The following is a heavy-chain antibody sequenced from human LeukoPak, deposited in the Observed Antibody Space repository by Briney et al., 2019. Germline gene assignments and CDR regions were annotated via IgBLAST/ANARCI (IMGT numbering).Heavy chain of an antibody. D-gene: IGHD3-10*01. CDR1: GGTFSSYG. CDR2: ISAYNGNT. Sequence: RASVKVSCKASGGTFSSYGISWVRQAPGQGLEWMGWISAYNGNTNYAQKLQGRVTMTTDTSTSTAYMELRSLRSDDTAVYYCARGPKLLWFGEPLDYWGQGTLVTVSS. J-gene: IGHJ4*02. CDR3: ARGPKLLWFGEPLDY. V-gene: IGHV1-18*01.